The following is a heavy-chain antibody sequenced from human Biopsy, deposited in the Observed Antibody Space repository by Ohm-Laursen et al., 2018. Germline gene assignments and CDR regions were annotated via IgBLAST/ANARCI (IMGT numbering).Heavy chain of an antibody. CDR1: GFTFSDYS. CDR2: ISSSTSYI. D-gene: IGHD3-10*01. V-gene: IGHV3-21*01. Sequence: SVRLPCAASGFTFSDYSMNWVRQALGKGLEWGSSISSSTSYIYYADSVKGRFTVSRDKAKTSLYLQMNSLRAEDTAVYYCARGRLVRKIISQPGDSWGQGTLVTVSS. J-gene: IGHJ4*02. CDR3: ARGRLVRKIISQPGDS.